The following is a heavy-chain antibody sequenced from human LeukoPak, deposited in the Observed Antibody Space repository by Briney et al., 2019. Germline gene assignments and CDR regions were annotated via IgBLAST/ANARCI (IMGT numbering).Heavy chain of an antibody. Sequence: PGGSLRLSCAASGFTFSSYSMNWVRQAPGKGLEWVSYISSSSSTIYYADSVKGRFTISRDNAKNSLYLQMNSLRAEDRAVYYCAREDGAVAAPSYYYYGMDVWGQGTTVTVSS. CDR1: GFTFSSYS. D-gene: IGHD6-19*01. J-gene: IGHJ6*02. CDR3: AREDGAVAAPSYYYYGMDV. CDR2: ISSSSSTI. V-gene: IGHV3-48*04.